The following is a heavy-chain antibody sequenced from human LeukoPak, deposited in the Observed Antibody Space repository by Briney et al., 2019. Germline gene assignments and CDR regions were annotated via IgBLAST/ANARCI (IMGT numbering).Heavy chain of an antibody. D-gene: IGHD6-19*01. CDR1: GYSISSGYY. V-gene: IGHV4-38-2*02. Sequence: SETLSLTCTVSGYSISSGYYWGWIRQPPGKGLEWIGSIYRSGSTYYNPSLKSRVTISVDTSKNHFSLKLSSVTAADTAVYYCARDDTGYSSGWSKDFDYWGQGTLVTVSS. CDR2: IYRSGST. J-gene: IGHJ4*02. CDR3: ARDDTGYSSGWSKDFDY.